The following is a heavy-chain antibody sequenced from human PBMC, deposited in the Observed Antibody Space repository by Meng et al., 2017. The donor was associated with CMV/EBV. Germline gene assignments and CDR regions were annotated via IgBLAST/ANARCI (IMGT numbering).Heavy chain of an antibody. V-gene: IGHV1-8*03. J-gene: IGHJ6*02. CDR3: ARGGTIFGVVIINLYYYGMDV. D-gene: IGHD3-3*01. CDR2: MNPNSGNT. Sequence: ASVTVSCKASGYTFTSYDINWVRQATGQGLEWMGWMNPNSGNTGYAQKFQGRVTITRNTSISTAYMELSSLRSEDTAVYYCARGGTIFGVVIINLYYYGMDVWGQGTTVTVSS. CDR1: GYTFTSYD.